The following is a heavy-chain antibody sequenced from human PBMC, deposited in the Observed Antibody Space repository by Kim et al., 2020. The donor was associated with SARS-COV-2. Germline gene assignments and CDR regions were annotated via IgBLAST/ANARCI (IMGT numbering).Heavy chain of an antibody. CDR1: GFTFSSYG. D-gene: IGHD3-22*01. J-gene: IGHJ4*02. Sequence: GGSLRLSCAASGFTFSSYGMHWVRQAPGKGLEWVAVIWYDGSNKYYADSVKGRFTISRDNSKNTLYLQMNSLRAEDTAVYYCARDRAVVVRNPMFDYWGQGTLVTVSS. CDR3: ARDRAVVVRNPMFDY. V-gene: IGHV3-33*01. CDR2: IWYDGSNK.